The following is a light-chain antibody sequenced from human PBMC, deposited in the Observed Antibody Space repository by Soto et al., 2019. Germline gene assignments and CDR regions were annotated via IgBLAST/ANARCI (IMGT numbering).Light chain of an antibody. CDR3: QQYGSSRWT. CDR1: QSVSSIY. CDR2: GAS. Sequence: EIVLTQSPGNLSLSPGERATLSCRASQSVSSIYLAWYQQKPGQAPRLLIYGASSRATGIPDRFSGSGSGTDFTLTISRLEPEDFALYYCQQYGSSRWTFGQGTKVEI. V-gene: IGKV3-20*01. J-gene: IGKJ1*01.